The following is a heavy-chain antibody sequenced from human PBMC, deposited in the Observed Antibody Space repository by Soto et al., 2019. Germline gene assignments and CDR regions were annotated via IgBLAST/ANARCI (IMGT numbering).Heavy chain of an antibody. V-gene: IGHV3-74*01. J-gene: IGHJ4*02. CDR2: LNSDGSDT. CDR1: GFTFSSYW. CDR3: ARDGHDSVDIHY. D-gene: IGHD3-9*01. Sequence: GGSLRLSCAASGFTFSSYWMHWVRQAPGKGLLWVSRLNSDGSDTSYADSVKGRFTISRDNAKNTLYLQMNSLRAEDTAVYFCARDGHDSVDIHYWGQGILVTVSS.